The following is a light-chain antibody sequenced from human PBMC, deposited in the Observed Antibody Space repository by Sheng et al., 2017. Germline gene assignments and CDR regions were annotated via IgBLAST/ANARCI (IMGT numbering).Light chain of an antibody. V-gene: IGKV3-20*01. J-gene: IGKJ3*01. Sequence: EVVLTQSPGTLSLSPGERATLSCRTSESVVSSSLTWYQQRPGQAPRLLIHAASIRATGIPDRFRGSGSGTDFTLTISRLEPEDFAVYYCQQYGNASSFTFGPGTKVDMK. CDR1: ESVVSSS. CDR3: QQYGNASSFT. CDR2: AAS.